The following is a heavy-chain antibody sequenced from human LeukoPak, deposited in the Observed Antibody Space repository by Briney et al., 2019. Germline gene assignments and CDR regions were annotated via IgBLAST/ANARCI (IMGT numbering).Heavy chain of an antibody. V-gene: IGHV3-74*01. D-gene: IGHD1-26*01. CDR3: ATPRGSGSYLAFDY. CDR2: INSDGSST. CDR1: GFTLISYW. Sequence: GGSLSLSCAASGFTLISYWMHWVRQAPGKGLVWVSRINSDGSSTSYADSVKGRFTISRDNAKNTLYLQMNSLRAEDTAVYYCATPRGSGSYLAFDYWGQGTLVTVSS. J-gene: IGHJ4*02.